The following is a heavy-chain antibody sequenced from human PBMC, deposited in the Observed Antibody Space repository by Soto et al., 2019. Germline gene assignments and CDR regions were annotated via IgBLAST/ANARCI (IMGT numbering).Heavy chain of an antibody. J-gene: IGHJ3*02. Sequence: QVQLQESGPGLVKSSQTLSLTCTVSGDSISSGGYYWTWIRQPPGKGLEWIGYIYYSGTTYYNPSLKSRVTMSLDTSNNQFSLKLTSVTAADTAVYYCARGWNAFDIWGQGTMVTVSS. CDR1: GDSISSGGYY. CDR3: ARGWNAFDI. D-gene: IGHD1-1*01. CDR2: IYYSGTT. V-gene: IGHV4-30-4*01.